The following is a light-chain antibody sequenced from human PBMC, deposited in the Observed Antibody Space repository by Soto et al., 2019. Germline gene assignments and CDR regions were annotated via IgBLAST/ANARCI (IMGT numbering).Light chain of an antibody. V-gene: IGKV3-20*01. Sequence: EIVFVQSPGTLSLSPRERASLSSTASLTVSSSHLAWYQQKPGQAPRLLIYGASSRATGIPDRFSGSGSGTDFTLSISRLEPEDFAVYYCQHYGSSPQTFGQGTKV. J-gene: IGKJ1*01. CDR1: LTVSSSH. CDR3: QHYGSSPQT. CDR2: GAS.